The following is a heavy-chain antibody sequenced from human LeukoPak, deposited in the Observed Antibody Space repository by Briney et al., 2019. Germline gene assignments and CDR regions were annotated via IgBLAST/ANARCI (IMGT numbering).Heavy chain of an antibody. J-gene: IGHJ4*01. Sequence: ASVKVSCKASGFTFTSYYMHWVRQAPGQGLEWMGIINPSGGRTRYAQRLQGRVTMTRDTSTSTVYMELSSLRSEDTAVYYCARDVGITVVRGTFDYWGQGTLVTVSS. D-gene: IGHD3-10*01. CDR3: ARDVGITVVRGTFDY. CDR2: INPSGGRT. CDR1: GFTFTSYY. V-gene: IGHV1-46*01.